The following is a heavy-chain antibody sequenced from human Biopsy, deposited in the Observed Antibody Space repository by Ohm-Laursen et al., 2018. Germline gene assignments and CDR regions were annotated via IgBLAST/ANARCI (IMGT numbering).Heavy chain of an antibody. CDR2: IYPGGST. J-gene: IGHJ3*01. V-gene: IGHV4-4*07. CDR3: ARVVLGPTDDAFDL. Sequence: GTLSLTCIVSGGSIISYYWNWIRQPAGKGLEWIGRIYPGGSTNYNPSPKSRVTMSVDTSKKQLSLRLRSVTAADTTMYYCARVVLGPTDDAFDLWGQGTMVVVSS. D-gene: IGHD3-22*01. CDR1: GGSIISYY.